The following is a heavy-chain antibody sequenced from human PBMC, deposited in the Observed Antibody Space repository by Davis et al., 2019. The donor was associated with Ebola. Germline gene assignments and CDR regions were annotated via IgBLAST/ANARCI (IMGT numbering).Heavy chain of an antibody. V-gene: IGHV4-4*07. Sequence: PSETLSLTCTVSGGSISSHYWSWIRQPAGKGLEWIGRIYTSGRTNYNPSLKSRVTMSVDTSKNQFSLRLSSVTAADTAVYYCARRLRESVNSPSENWFDPWGQGTLVTVSS. CDR3: ARRLRESVNSPSENWFDP. CDR1: GGSISSHY. J-gene: IGHJ5*02. CDR2: IYTSGRT. D-gene: IGHD6-6*01.